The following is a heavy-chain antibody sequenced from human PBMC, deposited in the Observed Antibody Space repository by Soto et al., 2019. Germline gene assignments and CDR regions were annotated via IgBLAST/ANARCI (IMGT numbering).Heavy chain of an antibody. D-gene: IGHD6-13*01. CDR1: GGSISSYY. V-gene: IGHV4-59*01. CDR3: ARVSGLTAAGTFYYGMDV. Sequence: QVQLQESGPGLVKPSETLSLTCTVSGGSISSYYWSWIRQPPGKGLEWIGYIYYSGSTNYNPSLKNRVTISVDTSKNQFSLKLSSVTAADTAVYYCARVSGLTAAGTFYYGMDVWGQGTTVTVSS. J-gene: IGHJ6*02. CDR2: IYYSGST.